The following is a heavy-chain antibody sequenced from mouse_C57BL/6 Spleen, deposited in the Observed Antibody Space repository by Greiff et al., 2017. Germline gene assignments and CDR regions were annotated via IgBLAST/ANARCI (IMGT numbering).Heavy chain of an antibody. J-gene: IGHJ3*01. Sequence: VQLKQSVAELVRPGASVKLSCTASGFNINNTYMHWVKQRPEQGLEWIGRIDPANGNTKYAPKFQGKATITADTSSNTAYLQLSSLTSEDSAIYYCAREGEYGKGTWFAYWGQGTLVTVSA. V-gene: IGHV14-3*01. CDR3: AREGEYGKGTWFAY. D-gene: IGHD2-10*02. CDR2: IDPANGNT. CDR1: GFNINNTY.